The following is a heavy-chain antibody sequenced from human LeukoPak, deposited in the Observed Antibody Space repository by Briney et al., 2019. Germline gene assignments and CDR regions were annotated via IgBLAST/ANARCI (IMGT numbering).Heavy chain of an antibody. CDR2: INYSGST. Sequence: KPSETLSLTCTVSGGSISSGSSSWGWVRQPPGEGLEWIGNINYSGSTYYNPSLKSRVTISVDTSKSQFSLKLSSVTAADTAVYYCARRDSAYGARLDYWGQGTLVTVSS. CDR3: ARRDSAYGARLDY. D-gene: IGHD5-12*01. J-gene: IGHJ4*02. CDR1: GGSISSGSSS. V-gene: IGHV4-39*01.